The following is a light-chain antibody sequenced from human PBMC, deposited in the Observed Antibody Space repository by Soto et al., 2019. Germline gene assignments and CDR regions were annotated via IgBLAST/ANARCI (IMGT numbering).Light chain of an antibody. Sequence: DIVLTQSPATLSSSPGERATISCRASQSVSSYLAWYQQKPGQAPTLLIYEASNMATGIPARFSGSGYGTDFTLTISSLQPEDFAIYYCQQRSNWPLTFGGGTKVEIK. J-gene: IGKJ4*02. CDR1: QSVSSY. CDR2: EAS. V-gene: IGKV3-11*01. CDR3: QQRSNWPLT.